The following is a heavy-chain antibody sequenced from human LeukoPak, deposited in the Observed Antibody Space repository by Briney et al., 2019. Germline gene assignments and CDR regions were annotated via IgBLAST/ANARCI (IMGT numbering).Heavy chain of an antibody. Sequence: PGGSLRLSCAASGFTFSSYWMSWVRQAPGKGLEWVANIKRDGSEKYYVDSVKGRFTISRDNAKNSLYLQMNSLRAEDTAVYYCARDVLAVAEPHYYYYGMDVWGQGTTVTVSS. V-gene: IGHV3-7*01. J-gene: IGHJ6*02. CDR2: IKRDGSEK. CDR1: GFTFSSYW. CDR3: ARDVLAVAEPHYYYYGMDV. D-gene: IGHD6-19*01.